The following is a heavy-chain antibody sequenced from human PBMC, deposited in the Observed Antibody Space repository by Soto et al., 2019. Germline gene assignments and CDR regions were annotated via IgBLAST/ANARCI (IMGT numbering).Heavy chain of an antibody. CDR2: IIPMFGSP. J-gene: IGHJ6*02. CDR1: GGTLSTNA. CDR3: ARGGFVAGLYNALDA. V-gene: IGHV1-69*06. Sequence: QVQLVQSGAEVKKAGSSVKVSCKTSGGTLSTNAISWVRQAPGQGLEWMGAIIPMFGSPKYAQKFQGRVTFTAENPTSTIYMEMISLTSADTAVYYGARGGFVAGLYNALDACGQGTTVAVSS. D-gene: IGHD6-19*01.